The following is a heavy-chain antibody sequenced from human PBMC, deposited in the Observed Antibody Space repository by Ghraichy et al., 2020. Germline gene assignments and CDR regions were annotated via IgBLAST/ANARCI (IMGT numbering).Heavy chain of an antibody. CDR2: IYHSGST. D-gene: IGHD4-17*01. Sequence: GSLRLSCTVSGYSISSGYYWGWIRQPPGKGLEWIGSIYHSGSTYYNPSLKSRVTISVDTSKNQFSLKLSSVTAADTAVYYCARAPDGDVDYWGQGTLVTVSS. CDR3: ARAPDGDVDY. V-gene: IGHV4-38-2*02. J-gene: IGHJ4*02. CDR1: GYSISSGYY.